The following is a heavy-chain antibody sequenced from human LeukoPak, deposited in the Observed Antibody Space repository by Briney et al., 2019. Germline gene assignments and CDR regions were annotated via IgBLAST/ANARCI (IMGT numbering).Heavy chain of an antibody. Sequence: ASVKVSCKASGYTFTSYDINWVRQATGQGLEWMGWMNPNSGNTGYAQKFQGRVTITRNTSISTAYMELSSLRSEDTAVYYCARVKTLFGVVIHESFDYWGQGTLVTVSS. CDR2: MNPNSGNT. CDR3: ARVKTLFGVVIHESFDY. V-gene: IGHV1-8*03. D-gene: IGHD3-3*01. CDR1: GYTFTSYD. J-gene: IGHJ4*02.